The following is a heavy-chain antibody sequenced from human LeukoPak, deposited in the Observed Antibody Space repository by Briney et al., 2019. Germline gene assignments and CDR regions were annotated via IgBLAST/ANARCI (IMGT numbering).Heavy chain of an antibody. D-gene: IGHD6-13*01. CDR1: GFTFSSYA. Sequence: PGGSLRLSCAASGFTFSSYAMSWVRQTPGQGLEWVSGISGSGGGTYYADSVKGRFTISRDNSKNTLYLQTNSLRAEDTAVYYCARDGYGYSSSWGYNWFDPWGQGTLVTVSS. V-gene: IGHV3-23*01. CDR2: ISGSGGGT. CDR3: ARDGYGYSSSWGYNWFDP. J-gene: IGHJ5*02.